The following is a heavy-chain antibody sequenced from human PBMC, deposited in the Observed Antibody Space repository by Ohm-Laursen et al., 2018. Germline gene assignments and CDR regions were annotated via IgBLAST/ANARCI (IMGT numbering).Heavy chain of an antibody. Sequence: SLRLSCTASGFTFSSYSMNWVRQAPGKGLEWVSGVNSGGGTYYANSVKGRFTISRDNSKNMVYLLMGSLRAEDTAVYYCARDDASGSYGSWGQGILVTVSS. CDR3: ARDDASGSYGS. J-gene: IGHJ5*02. CDR1: GFTFSSYS. D-gene: IGHD3-10*01. CDR2: VNSGGGT. V-gene: IGHV3-23*01.